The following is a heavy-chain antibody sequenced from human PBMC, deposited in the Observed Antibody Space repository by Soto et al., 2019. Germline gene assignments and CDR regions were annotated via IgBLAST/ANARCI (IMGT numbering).Heavy chain of an antibody. CDR2: ISYDGSNK. J-gene: IGHJ4*02. V-gene: IGHV3-30-3*01. Sequence: QVQLVESGGGVVQPGRSLRLSCAASGFTFSSYAMHWVRQAPGKGLEWVAVISYDGSNKYYADSVKGRFTISRNNSKHTLYLQMNSLRAEDTALYYCARAIMEDDTHYWGQGTLVTFSS. D-gene: IGHD3-16*01. CDR1: GFTFSSYA. CDR3: ARAIMEDDTHY.